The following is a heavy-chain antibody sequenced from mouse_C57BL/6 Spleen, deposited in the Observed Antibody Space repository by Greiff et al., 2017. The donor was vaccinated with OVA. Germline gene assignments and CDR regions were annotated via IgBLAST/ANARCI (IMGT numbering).Heavy chain of an antibody. Sequence: EVKLMESGGGLVKPGGSLKLSCAASGFTFSDYGMHWVRQAPEKGLEWVAYISSGSSTMYYADTVKGRFTISRDNAKNTLFLQMTSLRSEDTAMYYCARRVTTVVRYAMDYWGQGTSVTVSS. CDR1: GFTFSDYG. CDR3: ARRVTTVVRYAMDY. V-gene: IGHV5-17*01. CDR2: ISSGSSTM. J-gene: IGHJ4*01. D-gene: IGHD1-1*01.